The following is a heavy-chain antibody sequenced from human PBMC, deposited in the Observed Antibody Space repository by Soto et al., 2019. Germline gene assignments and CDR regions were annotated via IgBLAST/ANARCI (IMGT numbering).Heavy chain of an antibody. CDR2: ISGSGANT. CDR1: GFTFTTYA. J-gene: IGHJ4*02. V-gene: IGHV3-23*01. CDR3: AN. Sequence: EVQLLESGGDLVQPGGSLRLSCTASGFTFTTYAMSWVRQASGMGLEWVSSISGSGANTYYTDSVKGRFTISRDNSKSTLYLQMNSLRADDTAVYYCANWGQGALVTVSS.